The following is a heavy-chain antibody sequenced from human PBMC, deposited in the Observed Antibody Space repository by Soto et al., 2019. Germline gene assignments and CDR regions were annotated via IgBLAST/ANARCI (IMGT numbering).Heavy chain of an antibody. V-gene: IGHV3-30-3*01. J-gene: IGHJ6*02. D-gene: IGHD1-1*01. Sequence: QVQLVESGGGVVQPGRSLRLSCAASGFTFSYHALNWVRQAPGKGLEWEAVISYDGDNKYIAEAVKGRLTISRDNPKNTVSLQMNSLRTEDTAMYFCARGTTTSAFSVMDVWGQGTTVTVSS. CDR1: GFTFSYHA. CDR3: ARGTTTSAFSVMDV. CDR2: ISYDGDNK.